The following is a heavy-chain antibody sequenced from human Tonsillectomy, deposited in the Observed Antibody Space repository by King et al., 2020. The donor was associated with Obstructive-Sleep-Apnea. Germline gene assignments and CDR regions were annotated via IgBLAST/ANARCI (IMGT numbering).Heavy chain of an antibody. CDR2: VSYDGSYN. CDR3: ARVHYYYYSMDV. Sequence: VQLVESGGGVVQPGRSLRLSCAASGFIFSSYAMHWVRQAPGKGLEWVAIVSYDGSYNYYADSVKGRFTISRDNSKNTLYLQMNSLRTEDTAVYYCARVHYYYYSMDVWGQGTTVTVSS. V-gene: IGHV3-30*04. J-gene: IGHJ6*02. CDR1: GFIFSSYA.